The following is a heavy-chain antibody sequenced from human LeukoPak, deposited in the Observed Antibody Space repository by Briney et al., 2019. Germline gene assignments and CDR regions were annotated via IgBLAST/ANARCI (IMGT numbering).Heavy chain of an antibody. CDR1: GYTFTSYG. V-gene: IGHV1-18*01. CDR2: ISAYNGNT. Sequence: GASVKVSCKASGYTFTSYGISWVRQAPGQGLEWMGWISAYNGNTNYAQKLQGRVTMTTDTSTSTAYMELRSLRSDDTAVYYCARESRGLLWFGESPVTDYWGQGTLVTVSS. CDR3: ARESRGLLWFGESPVTDY. D-gene: IGHD3-10*01. J-gene: IGHJ4*02.